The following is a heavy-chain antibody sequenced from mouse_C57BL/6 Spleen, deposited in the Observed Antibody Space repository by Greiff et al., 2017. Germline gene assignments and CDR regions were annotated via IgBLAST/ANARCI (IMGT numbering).Heavy chain of an antibody. J-gene: IGHJ2*01. V-gene: IGHV10-1*01. Sequence: EVKLVESGGGLVQPKGSLKLSCAASGFSFNTYAMNWVRQAPGKGLEWVARIRSKSNNYATYYADSVKDRFTISRDDSESMLYLQMNNLKTEDTAMYYCVRHGPYSLFDYWGQGTTLTVSS. CDR2: IRSKSNNYAT. CDR1: GFSFNTYA. D-gene: IGHD2-12*01. CDR3: VRHGPYSLFDY.